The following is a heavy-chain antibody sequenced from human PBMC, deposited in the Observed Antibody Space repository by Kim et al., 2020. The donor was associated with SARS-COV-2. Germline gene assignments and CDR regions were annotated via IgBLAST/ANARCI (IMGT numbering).Heavy chain of an antibody. CDR1: GYTFMSYG. Sequence: ASVKVSCKTSGYTFMSYGITWVRQAPGQGPEWLGWISAYDGRTNYAQRLQGRLTVTMDSSTETVFMELRNLRSDDTAVYYCARGDFDASGFWNHWGQGTLVIFSS. J-gene: IGHJ5*02. V-gene: IGHV1-18*01. CDR2: ISAYDGRT. CDR3: ARGDFDASGFWNH. D-gene: IGHD6-19*01.